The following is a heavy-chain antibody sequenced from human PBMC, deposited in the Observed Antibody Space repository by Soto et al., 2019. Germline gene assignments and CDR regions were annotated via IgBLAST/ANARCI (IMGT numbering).Heavy chain of an antibody. J-gene: IGHJ4*02. Sequence: GESLKISCKGSGYTFTSYWIAWVRQKPGKGLECMGIIYPDDSDTRYNPSFQGQVTISADKSISTAYLQWSTLKASDTAMYYCATSYGGYGYWGQGTLVTVSS. CDR1: GYTFTSYW. CDR3: ATSYGGYGY. V-gene: IGHV5-51*01. D-gene: IGHD4-17*01. CDR2: IYPDDSDT.